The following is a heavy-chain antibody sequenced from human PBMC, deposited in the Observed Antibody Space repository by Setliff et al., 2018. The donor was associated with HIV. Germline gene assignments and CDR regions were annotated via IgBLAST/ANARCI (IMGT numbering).Heavy chain of an antibody. CDR1: GFTFHDFS. CDR3: AKEHWGSNWSGLGV. J-gene: IGHJ6*02. CDR2: INKDGHHT. Sequence: LRLSCAASGFTFHDFSMHWVRQAPGKGLEWVSLINKDGHHTLYADSVRGRFTISRDNRKDSLYLQMNSLSTEDTALYYCAKEHWGSNWSGLGVWGQGTTVTVS. V-gene: IGHV3-43*01. D-gene: IGHD6-13*01.